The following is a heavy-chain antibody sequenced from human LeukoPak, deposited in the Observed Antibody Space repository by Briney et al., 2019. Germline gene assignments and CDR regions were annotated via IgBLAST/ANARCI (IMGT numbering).Heavy chain of an antibody. Sequence: SVKVSCKASGGTFSSYAISWVRQAPGQGLEWMGGIIPIFGTANYAQKFQGRVTITADKSTSTAYMELSSLRSEDTAVYYCARDGGYYDYVWGSYRFDYWVQGTLVTVSS. CDR2: IIPIFGTA. J-gene: IGHJ4*02. V-gene: IGHV1-69*06. D-gene: IGHD3-16*02. CDR1: GGTFSSYA. CDR3: ARDGGYYDYVWGSYRFDY.